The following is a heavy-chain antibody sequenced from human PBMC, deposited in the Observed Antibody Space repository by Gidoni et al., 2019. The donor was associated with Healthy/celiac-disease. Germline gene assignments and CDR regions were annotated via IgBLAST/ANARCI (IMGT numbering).Heavy chain of an antibody. CDR3: ARASSTGTDYYYYGMEV. CDR1: GFTFSSYA. CDR2: ISSNGGST. Sequence: EVQLVESGGGLVPPGGSLRLSCAASGFTFSSYAMHWVRQAPGKGLEYVSAISSNGGSTYYANSVKGRFTISRDNSKNTLYLQMGSLRAEDMAVYYCARASSTGTDYYYYGMEVWGQGTTVTVSS. J-gene: IGHJ6*02. V-gene: IGHV3-64*01. D-gene: IGHD1-1*01.